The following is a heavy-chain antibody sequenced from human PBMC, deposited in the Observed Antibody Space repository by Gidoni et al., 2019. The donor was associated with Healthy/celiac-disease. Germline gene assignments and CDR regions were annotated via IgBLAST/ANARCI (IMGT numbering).Heavy chain of an antibody. J-gene: IGHJ4*02. Sequence: QVQLVQSGAEVKKPGASVKVSCKASGYTFTSYGISWVRQAPGQGLEWMGWISAYNGNTNYAQKLQGRVTMTTDTSTSTAYMELRSLRSDDTAVYYCARDRCYYDSSGYYYRTYYFDYWGQGTLVTVSS. V-gene: IGHV1-18*04. CDR1: GYTFTSYG. CDR2: ISAYNGNT. D-gene: IGHD3-22*01. CDR3: ARDRCYYDSSGYYYRTYYFDY.